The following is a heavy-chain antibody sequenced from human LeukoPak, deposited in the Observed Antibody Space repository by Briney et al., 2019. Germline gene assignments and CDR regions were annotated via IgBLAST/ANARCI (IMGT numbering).Heavy chain of an antibody. CDR2: IHPGDSDT. J-gene: IGHJ5*02. CDR1: GYSFTSYW. D-gene: IGHD2-2*01. CDR3: ARQYCSSTSCHGNWFDP. V-gene: IGHV5-51*01. Sequence: GESLKISCKGSGYSFTSYWIGWVRQMPGKGLEWMGIIHPGDSDTRYSPSFQGQVTISADKSISTAYLQWSSLKASDTAMYYCARQYCSSTSCHGNWFDPWGQGTLVTVSS.